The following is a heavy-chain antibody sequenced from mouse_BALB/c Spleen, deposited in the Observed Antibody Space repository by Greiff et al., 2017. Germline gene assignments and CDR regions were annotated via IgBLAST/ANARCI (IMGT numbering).Heavy chain of an antibody. Sequence: VQLVESGPELVKPGASVKISCKASGYSFTSYYIHWVKQRPGQGLEWIGWIFPGSGNTKYNEKFKGKATLTADTSSSTAYMQLSSLTSEDSAVYFCARNGDVWYFDVWGAGTTVTVSS. V-gene: IGHV1-66*01. CDR1: GYSFTSYY. CDR2: IFPGSGNT. J-gene: IGHJ1*01. CDR3: ARNGDVWYFDV.